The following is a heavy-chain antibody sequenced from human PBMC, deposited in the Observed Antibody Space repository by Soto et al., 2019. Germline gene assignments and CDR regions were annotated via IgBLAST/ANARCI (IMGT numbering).Heavy chain of an antibody. D-gene: IGHD4-17*01. CDR1: GGSISSSSYY. Sequence: LSLTCTVSGGSISSSSYYWGWIRQPPGKGLEWIGSIYYSGSTYYNPSLKSRVTISVDTSKNQFSLKLSSVTAADTAVYYCASPPDYGDYARPPYYYYYMDVWGKGTTVTVSS. V-gene: IGHV4-39*01. J-gene: IGHJ6*03. CDR3: ASPPDYGDYARPPYYYYYMDV. CDR2: IYYSGST.